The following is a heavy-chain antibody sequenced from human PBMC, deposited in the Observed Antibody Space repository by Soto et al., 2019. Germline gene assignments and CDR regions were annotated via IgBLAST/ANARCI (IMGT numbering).Heavy chain of an antibody. J-gene: IGHJ6*02. V-gene: IGHV4-30-4*01. CDR3: ARCRVYYYYGMDV. Sequence: PSETLSLTCTVSGGSIRSGDYYWSWIRQPPGKGLERIGYIYYSGSTYYNPSLKSRVTISVDTSKNQFSLKLSSVTAADTAVYYCARCRVYYYYGMDVWGQGTTVTVSS. CDR2: IYYSGST. CDR1: GGSIRSGDYY. D-gene: IGHD2-15*01.